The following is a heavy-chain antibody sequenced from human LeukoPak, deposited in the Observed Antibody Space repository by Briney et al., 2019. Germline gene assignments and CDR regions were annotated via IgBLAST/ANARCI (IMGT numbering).Heavy chain of an antibody. CDR1: GFTFSSYA. CDR3: ASGRFGEFYFEPMDV. CDR2: VYSGGRR. Sequence: GGSLRLSCAASGFTFSSYAMTWVRQAPGKGLEWVSVVYSGGRRYNADSVEGRFIISRDNAKNTVYLQMSSLRVEDTAVYYCASGRFGEFYFEPMDVWGQGTTVTVSS. J-gene: IGHJ6*02. V-gene: IGHV3-66*01. D-gene: IGHD3-16*01.